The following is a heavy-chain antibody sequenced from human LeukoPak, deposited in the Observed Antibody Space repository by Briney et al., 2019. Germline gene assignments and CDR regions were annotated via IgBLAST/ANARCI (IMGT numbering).Heavy chain of an antibody. J-gene: IGHJ4*02. D-gene: IGHD1-1*01. CDR1: GFTFSSYW. CDR2: ISPDGSSV. CDR3: ARVDTTLSYKLDY. Sequence: GGSLRLSCAASGFTFSSYWMHWVRQAPGKGLVWVSRISPDGSSVIYADSVKGRFTISRHNSKNTVYVQMDNLRPEDTAVYYCARVDTTLSYKLDYWGQGTLVTVSS. V-gene: IGHV3-74*01.